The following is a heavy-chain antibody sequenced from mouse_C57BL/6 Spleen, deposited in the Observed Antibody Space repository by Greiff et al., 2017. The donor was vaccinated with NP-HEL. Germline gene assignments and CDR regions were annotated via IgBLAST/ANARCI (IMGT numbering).Heavy chain of an antibody. J-gene: IGHJ1*03. CDR3: ARPLITTVVAYWYFDV. Sequence: VQLQQSGAELVKPGASVKLSCKASGYTFTSYWMHWVKQRPGQGLEWIGMIHPNSGSTNYNEKFKSKATLTVDKSSSTAYMQLSSLTSEDSAVYYCARPLITTVVAYWYFDVWGTGTTVTVSS. CDR2: IHPNSGST. D-gene: IGHD1-1*01. CDR1: GYTFTSYW. V-gene: IGHV1-64*01.